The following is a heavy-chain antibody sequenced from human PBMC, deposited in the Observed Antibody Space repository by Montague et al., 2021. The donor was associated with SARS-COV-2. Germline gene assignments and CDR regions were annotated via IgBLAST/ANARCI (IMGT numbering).Heavy chain of an antibody. J-gene: IGHJ6*02. CDR3: ARAAEDIVVVPAAMGPQYYYYGMDV. CDR1: GFTFDDYA. Sequence: SLRLSCAASGFTFDDYAMHWVRQAPGKGLEWVSGISWNSGSIGYADSVXGLFTISRDNAKNSLYLQMNSLRAEDTALYYCARAAEDIVVVPAAMGPQYYYYGMDVWGQGTTVTVSS. V-gene: IGHV3-9*01. D-gene: IGHD2-2*01. CDR2: ISWNSGSI.